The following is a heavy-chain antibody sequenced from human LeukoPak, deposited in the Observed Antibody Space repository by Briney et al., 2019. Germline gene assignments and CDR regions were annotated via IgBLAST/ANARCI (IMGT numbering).Heavy chain of an antibody. D-gene: IGHD2/OR15-2a*01. J-gene: IGHJ3*02. Sequence: GGSLRLSCSAAAFSFTNAWISWVRQAPGKGLEWVAFIRYDGSNTYYADSVKGRFTISRDDSKNTLYLQMNSLSTEDTAIYYCAKVESAWYYYNIPDAFDIWGQGTMVTVSS. CDR1: AFSFTNAW. CDR2: IRYDGSNT. V-gene: IGHV3-30*02. CDR3: AKVESAWYYYNIPDAFDI.